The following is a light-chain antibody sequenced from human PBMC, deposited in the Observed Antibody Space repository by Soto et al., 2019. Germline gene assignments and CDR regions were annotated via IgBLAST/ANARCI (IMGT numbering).Light chain of an antibody. CDR2: EDN. CDR3: QSYDSSNLAV. V-gene: IGLV6-57*01. J-gene: IGLJ7*01. Sequence: NFMLTQPHSVSESPGKTVTISCTRSRGSIASNYVQWYQQRPGSSPTTVIYEDNQRPSGVPDRFSGSIDSSSNSASLTISGLKTEDEADYYCQSYDSSNLAVFGGGTQLTVL. CDR1: RGSIASNY.